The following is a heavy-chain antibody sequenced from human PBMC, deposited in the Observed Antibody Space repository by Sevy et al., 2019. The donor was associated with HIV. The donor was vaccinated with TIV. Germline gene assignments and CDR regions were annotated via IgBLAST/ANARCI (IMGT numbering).Heavy chain of an antibody. D-gene: IGHD1-26*01. CDR1: GFTFSDYY. CDR3: ARAGGQDAVDI. CDR2: ISSSSGYK. Sequence: GGSLRLSCAASGFTFSDYYMSWIRQAPGKGLEWVSYISSSSGYKNYAGSVKGRFTISRDNAKNSLYLQMNSLRAEDTAVYFCARAGGQDAVDIWGQRTMVTVSS. J-gene: IGHJ3*02. V-gene: IGHV3-11*06.